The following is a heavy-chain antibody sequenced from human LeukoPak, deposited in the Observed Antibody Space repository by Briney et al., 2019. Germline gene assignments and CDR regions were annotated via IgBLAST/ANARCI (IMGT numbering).Heavy chain of an antibody. J-gene: IGHJ6*04. Sequence: PSQTLSLTCTVSGGSISSGGYYWSWIRQHPGKGLEWIGYIYYSGSTYYNPSLKSRVTISVDTSKNQFSLKLSSVTAADTAVYYCARGRGSSWYQVDVWGKGTTVTVSS. D-gene: IGHD6-13*01. CDR2: IYYSGST. V-gene: IGHV4-31*03. CDR3: ARGRGSSWYQVDV. CDR1: GGSISSGGYY.